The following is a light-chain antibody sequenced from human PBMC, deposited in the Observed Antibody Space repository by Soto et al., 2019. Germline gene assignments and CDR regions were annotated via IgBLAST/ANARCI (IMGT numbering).Light chain of an antibody. CDR3: QQRSNWPWT. V-gene: IGKV3-11*01. CDR2: DAS. J-gene: IGKJ1*01. CDR1: QSVSSY. Sequence: EIVLTQSPATLSLSPGERATLSCRASQSVSSYLAWYQQKPGQAPRLLIYDASNRATGIPARFSGSGSGTDFTLAISGLEPEDYAVYYCQQRSNWPWTCGQGTKVEIK.